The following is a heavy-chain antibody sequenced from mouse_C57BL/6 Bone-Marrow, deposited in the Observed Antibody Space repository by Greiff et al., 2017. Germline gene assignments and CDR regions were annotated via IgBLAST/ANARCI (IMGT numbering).Heavy chain of an antibody. D-gene: IGHD1-1*01. J-gene: IGHJ1*03. CDR1: GYSFTDYY. CDR2: INPSTGGT. V-gene: IGHV1-42*01. CDR3: ARDYYGSSYWYFDV. Sequence: EVQLQQSGPELVKPGASVKISCKASGYSFTDYYMNWVKQSPEKSLEWIGEINPSTGGTTYNQKFKAKATLTVDKSSSTAYMQLKSLTSEDSAVYYCARDYYGSSYWYFDVWGTGTTVTVSS.